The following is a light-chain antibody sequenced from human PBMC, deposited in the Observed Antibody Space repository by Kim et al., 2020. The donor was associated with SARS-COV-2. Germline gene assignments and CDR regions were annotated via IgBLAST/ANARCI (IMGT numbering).Light chain of an antibody. CDR2: YNS. CDR3: QAWHSNSDHYV. J-gene: IGLJ1*01. Sequence: SYELTQPPSVSVAPGKTARITCGGNNIGSKSVYWYQQKPGQAPVLVIYYNSDRPSGIPERFSGSNSGNTATLTISRVEAGDEADYYCQAWHSNSDHYVFG. CDR1: NIGSKS. V-gene: IGLV3-21*04.